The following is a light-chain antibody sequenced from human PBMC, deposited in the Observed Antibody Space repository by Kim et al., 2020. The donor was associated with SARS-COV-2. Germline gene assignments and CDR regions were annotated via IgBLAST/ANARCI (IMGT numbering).Light chain of an antibody. CDR2: GAS. V-gene: IGKV3D-7*01. Sequence: PGERVTLSCRASQSVSSSYLTWYQQKPGQAPRLLIYGASTRATGIPARFSGSGSGTDFTLTISSLQPEDFAVYYCQQDYNLGWYTFGQGTKLEI. CDR1: QSVSSSY. CDR3: QQDYNLGWYT. J-gene: IGKJ2*01.